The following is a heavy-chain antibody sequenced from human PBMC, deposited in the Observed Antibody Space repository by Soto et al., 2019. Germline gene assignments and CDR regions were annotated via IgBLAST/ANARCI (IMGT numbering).Heavy chain of an antibody. J-gene: IGHJ4*02. CDR2: INSDGSTT. CDR3: ARDRNYYSLGV. Sequence: GSLRLSCAASGFTFSSFWMHWVRQAPGKGLVWVSHINSDGSTTTYADFVKGRFTIFRDNAKNTLYLEMNSLRAEDTAVYYCARDRNYYSLGVWGRGTQVTSPQ. V-gene: IGHV3-74*01. D-gene: IGHD4-4*01. CDR1: GFTFSSFW.